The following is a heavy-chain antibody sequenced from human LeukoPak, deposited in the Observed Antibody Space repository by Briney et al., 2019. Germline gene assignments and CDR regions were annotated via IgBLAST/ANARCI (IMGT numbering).Heavy chain of an antibody. CDR1: GFTFSSYA. V-gene: IGHV3-30-3*01. CDR2: ISYDGSNK. CDR3: ARVSGVWGSYRYLDY. Sequence: GGSLRLSCAASGFTFSSYAIHWVRQAPGKGLEWVAVISYDGSNKYYADSVKGRFTISRDNSKNTLYLQMNSLRAEDTAVYYCARVSGVWGSYRYLDYWGQGTLVTVSS. J-gene: IGHJ4*02. D-gene: IGHD3-16*02.